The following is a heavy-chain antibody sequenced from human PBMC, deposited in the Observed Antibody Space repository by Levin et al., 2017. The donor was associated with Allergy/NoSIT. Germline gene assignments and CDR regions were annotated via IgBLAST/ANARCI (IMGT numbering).Heavy chain of an antibody. D-gene: IGHD6-19*01. Sequence: GESLKISCAASGFTFSTFAMNWVRQAPGKGLEWVSGISGSGGSTFYTDSGKGRFTIYRDNSKNTLYLQLHSLRVEDTAVYYWSASRGWGLFENWGQGTLVRVSS. V-gene: IGHV3-23*01. CDR1: GFTFSTFA. CDR2: ISGSGGST. J-gene: IGHJ4*02. CDR3: SASRGWGLFEN.